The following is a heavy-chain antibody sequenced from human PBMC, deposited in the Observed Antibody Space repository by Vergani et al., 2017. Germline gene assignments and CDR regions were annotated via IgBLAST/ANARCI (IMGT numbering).Heavy chain of an antibody. V-gene: IGHV3-21*02. CDR1: GIPFSNYT. CDR2: ISSSSAYI. D-gene: IGHD4-17*01. CDR3: ARTGEWMRRYNGPPDYVFALDV. J-gene: IGHJ6*02. Sequence: EAQLVESGGGAVKPGGSLRLSCTASGIPFSNYTINWVRQAPGKGLEWVASISSSSAYIDYVDSIKGRFTISRDNAKRSVFLKMNSLRAEDTAVYYCARTGEWMRRYNGPPDYVFALDVWGQGTTVVVSS.